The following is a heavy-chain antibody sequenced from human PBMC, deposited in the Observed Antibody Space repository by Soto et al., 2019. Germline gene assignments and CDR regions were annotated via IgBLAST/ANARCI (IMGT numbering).Heavy chain of an antibody. J-gene: IGHJ3*02. D-gene: IGHD3-16*02. V-gene: IGHV3-20*01. Sequence: EVQLVESGGGVVRPGGSLRLSCAASGFTFDDYGMSWVRQAPGKGLEWVSGINWNGGSTGYADSVKGRLTISRDNAKNSLYLQMNSLRAEDTALYHCARGEAFGGVIVSKGLFDIWGQGTMVTVSS. CDR3: ARGEAFGGVIVSKGLFDI. CDR2: INWNGGST. CDR1: GFTFDDYG.